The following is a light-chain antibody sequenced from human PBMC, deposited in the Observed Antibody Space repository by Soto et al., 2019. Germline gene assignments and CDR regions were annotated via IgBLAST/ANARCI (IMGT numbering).Light chain of an antibody. CDR1: QGIKNS. J-gene: IGKJ5*01. CDR3: QQLNSYPIP. CDR2: AAS. V-gene: IGKV1-17*01. Sequence: DIQMTQSPSSLSASVGARVTITCRASQGIKNSLNCFQQKPGKAPKLLIYAASTLQSGVPSRFSGSGSGTDFTLTISSLQPEDFATYFCQQLNSYPIPFGQGTRLDIK.